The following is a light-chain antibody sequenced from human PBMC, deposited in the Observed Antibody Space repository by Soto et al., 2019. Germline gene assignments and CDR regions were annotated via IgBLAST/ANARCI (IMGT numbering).Light chain of an antibody. J-gene: IGKJ1*01. CDR3: QQYKNYLT. CDR1: QSVSIW. CDR2: GAS. Sequence: DIQMTQSPSTLSASVGDRVTFTCRASQSVSIWLAWYQQKPGKAPKLLISGASTLESGVPSRFSGSGSGTEFTLTISSRQPDDFATSYCQQYKNYLTFGQGTKVEIK. V-gene: IGKV1-5*01.